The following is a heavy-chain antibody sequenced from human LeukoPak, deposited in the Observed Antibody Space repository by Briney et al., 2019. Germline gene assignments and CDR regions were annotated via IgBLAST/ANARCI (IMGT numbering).Heavy chain of an antibody. Sequence: SGTLSLTCAVSGGSISSSNWWSWVRQPPGKGLEWIGEIYHSGSTNYNPSLKSRVTISVDKSKNQFSLKLSSVTAADTAVYYCARDGRSDYYYDSSGNFDYWGQGTLVTVSS. V-gene: IGHV4-4*02. CDR1: GGSISSSNW. CDR3: ARDGRSDYYYDSSGNFDY. CDR2: IYHSGST. J-gene: IGHJ4*02. D-gene: IGHD3-22*01.